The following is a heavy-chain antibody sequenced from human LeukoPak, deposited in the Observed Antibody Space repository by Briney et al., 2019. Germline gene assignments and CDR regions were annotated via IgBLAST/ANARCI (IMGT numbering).Heavy chain of an antibody. J-gene: IGHJ5*02. Sequence: PSETLSLTCSVSGASISSDSYYWSWIRQPVWKGLEWTGRIYTSGSTNYNPSLKSRVTISVDTSKNQFSLKLSSVTAADTAVYYCARVGGVYNWFDPWGQGTLVTVSS. CDR1: GASISSDSYY. V-gene: IGHV4-61*02. CDR2: IYTSGST. CDR3: ARVGGVYNWFDP. D-gene: IGHD6-25*01.